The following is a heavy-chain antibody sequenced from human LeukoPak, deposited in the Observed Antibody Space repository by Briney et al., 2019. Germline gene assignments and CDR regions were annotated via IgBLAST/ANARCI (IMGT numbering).Heavy chain of an antibody. D-gene: IGHD1-26*01. J-gene: IGHJ4*02. V-gene: IGHV3-7*01. CDR1: GFTFTNSW. CDR3: ARDTDGSLDY. Sequence: SGGSLRLSCAASGFTFTNSWMDWVRQAPGKGLEWVANIKQDGSTKHYADSLKGRFTISRDNPKNSLYLQMNSLRADDTAAYYCARDTDGSLDYWGQGILVTVAS. CDR2: IKQDGSTK.